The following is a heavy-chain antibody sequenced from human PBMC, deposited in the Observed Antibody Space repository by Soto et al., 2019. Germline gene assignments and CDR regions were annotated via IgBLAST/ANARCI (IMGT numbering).Heavy chain of an antibody. D-gene: IGHD1-1*01. Sequence: GGSRRLSCATSGFTFSAYGMHWVRQAPGKGLGWVAVIWFDVTNKLYAESVMGRFTIYRENSKNTLYLKMNSLRAEDTAVYYCARVPNWKVPVDLWGQGTLVTVSS. CDR1: GFTFSAYG. CDR3: ARVPNWKVPVDL. V-gene: IGHV3-33*01. J-gene: IGHJ5*02. CDR2: IWFDVTNK.